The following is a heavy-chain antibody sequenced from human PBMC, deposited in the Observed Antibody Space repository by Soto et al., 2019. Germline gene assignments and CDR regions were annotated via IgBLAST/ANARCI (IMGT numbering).Heavy chain of an antibody. CDR2: MQPSSGRT. CDR3: ARGVTAGVDY. V-gene: IGHV1-8*01. Sequence: ASVKVSCKASGYSFTSLDINWVRQTTGQGLEWMGWMQPSSGRTGYAQKFQGRVTMTRDTSIDTAYMELSSLTSDDTAFYYCARGVTAGVDYWGQGTLVTVSS. D-gene: IGHD1-26*01. J-gene: IGHJ4*02. CDR1: GYSFTSLD.